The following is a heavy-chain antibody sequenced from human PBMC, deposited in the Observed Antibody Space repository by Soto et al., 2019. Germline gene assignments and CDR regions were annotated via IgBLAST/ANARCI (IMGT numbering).Heavy chain of an antibody. V-gene: IGHV4-34*01. Sequence: QVQLQQWGAGLLKPSETLSLTCAVYGGSFSGYYWSWIRQPPGKGLEWIGEINHSGSTNYNPSLKSRVTISVDTSKNQFSLKLSSVTAADTAVYYCARGESNSGRAPLDVWGKGTTVTVSS. CDR2: INHSGST. CDR1: GGSFSGYY. J-gene: IGHJ6*04. CDR3: ARGESNSGRAPLDV. D-gene: IGHD2-8*01.